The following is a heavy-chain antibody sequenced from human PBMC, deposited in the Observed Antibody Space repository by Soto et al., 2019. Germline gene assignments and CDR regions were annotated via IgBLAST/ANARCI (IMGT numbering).Heavy chain of an antibody. CDR1: GFTFRDYY. V-gene: IGHV3-11*05. Sequence: QVQLVESGGGLVRPGGSLRLSCEASGFTFRDYYMTWFRQAPGKGLEWLSYIDSSTKYTNYADSVKGRFTLSRDNAKNSLYLQMNSLRADDTAVYYCAREYYYTMDVWGQGTMVTVSS. CDR2: IDSSTKYT. J-gene: IGHJ6*02. CDR3: AREYYYTMDV.